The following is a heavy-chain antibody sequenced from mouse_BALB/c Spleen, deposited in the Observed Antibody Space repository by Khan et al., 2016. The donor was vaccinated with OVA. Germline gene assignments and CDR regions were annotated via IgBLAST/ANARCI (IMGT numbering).Heavy chain of an antibody. CDR2: ISYSGST. CDR3: ARGNYYGYAMDY. D-gene: IGHD1-1*01. J-gene: IGHJ4*01. Sequence: EVQLVESGPDLVKPSQSLSLTCTVTGYSITSNYAWNWIRQFPGNKLEWMGYISYSGSTSYNPSLKSRISITRDTSKHQFFLQLNSVTTEDTATYYCARGNYYGYAMDYWGQGTSVTVSS. CDR1: GYSITSNYA. V-gene: IGHV3-2*02.